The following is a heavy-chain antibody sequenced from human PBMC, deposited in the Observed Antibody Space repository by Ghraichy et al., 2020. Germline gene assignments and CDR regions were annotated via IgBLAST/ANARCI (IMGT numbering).Heavy chain of an antibody. J-gene: IGHJ4*02. CDR3: ARATFYSGSYLDYYFDY. Sequence: GGSLRLSCAASGFTFSDYYMSWIRQAPGKGLEWVSYISSSSSYTNYADSVKGRFTISRDNAKNSLYLQMNSLRAEDTAVYYCARATFYSGSYLDYYFDYWGQGTLVTVSS. V-gene: IGHV3-11*06. D-gene: IGHD1-26*01. CDR2: ISSSSSYT. CDR1: GFTFSDYY.